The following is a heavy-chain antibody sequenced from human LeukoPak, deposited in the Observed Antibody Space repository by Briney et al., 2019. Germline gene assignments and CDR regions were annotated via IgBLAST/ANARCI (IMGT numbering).Heavy chain of an antibody. CDR2: IYYSGST. J-gene: IGHJ4*02. CDR1: GGSISSTSYY. V-gene: IGHV4-39*07. D-gene: IGHD1-26*01. CDR3: ARVEWEPNYAIDY. Sequence: SETLSLTCTVSGGSISSTSYYWGWIRQPPGKGLEWIGSIYYSGSTNYNPSLKSRVTISVDTSKNQFSLKLSSVTAADTAVYYCARVEWEPNYAIDYWGQGTLVTVSS.